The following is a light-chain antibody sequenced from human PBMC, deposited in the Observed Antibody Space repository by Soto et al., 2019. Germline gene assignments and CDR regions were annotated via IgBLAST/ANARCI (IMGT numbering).Light chain of an antibody. CDR3: SSYTSSSTLYV. J-gene: IGLJ1*01. CDR1: SSDVGGYNY. CDR2: DVS. Sequence: QSALTQPASVSGSPGQSITISCTGTSSDVGGYNYVSWYQQHPGKAPKLMIYDVSNRPSGVSNRFSGSKSGNTASLTISGLQAEDEADYYGSSYTSSSTLYVFGPGTKVTVL. V-gene: IGLV2-14*01.